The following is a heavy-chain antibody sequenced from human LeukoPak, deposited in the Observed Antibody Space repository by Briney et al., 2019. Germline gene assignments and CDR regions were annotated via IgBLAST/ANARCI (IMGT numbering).Heavy chain of an antibody. CDR3: AREGNIVVVPAATYYYYYGVDV. CDR1: DFSFTSYG. J-gene: IGHJ6*02. CDR2: ISAYNGST. V-gene: IGHV1-18*01. D-gene: IGHD2-2*01. Sequence: ASVKVSCKASDFSFTSYGMSWVRQAPGQGLEWMGWISAYNGSTKYAQKLQGRVTMTTDTSTSTAYMELRSLRSDDTAVYYCAREGNIVVVPAATYYYYYGVDVWGQGTTVTVSS.